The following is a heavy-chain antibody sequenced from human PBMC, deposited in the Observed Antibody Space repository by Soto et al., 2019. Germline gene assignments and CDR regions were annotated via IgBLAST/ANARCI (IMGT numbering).Heavy chain of an antibody. V-gene: IGHV1-8*01. CDR3: TRGQGNH. Sequence: QVQLVQSGAEVKKPGASVRASCKASGYTFTSYDIYWVRQATGQGLEWMGWMNPFSGNAVYTQKFQHRVTMTRDTSINTAYMEVSGLRSEDTAVYYCTRGQGNHWGQGSLVTVSS. CDR1: GYTFTSYD. CDR2: MNPFSGNA. J-gene: IGHJ4*02.